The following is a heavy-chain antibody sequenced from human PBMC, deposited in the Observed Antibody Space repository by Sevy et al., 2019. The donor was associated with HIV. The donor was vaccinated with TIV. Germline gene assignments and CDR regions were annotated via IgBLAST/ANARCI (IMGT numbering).Heavy chain of an antibody. CDR2: IYPGDSDT. CDR1: GYRFSDYW. D-gene: IGHD1-1*01. J-gene: IGHJ6*02. CDR3: ARGARGTLPSYYYYTLDV. V-gene: IGHV5-51*01. Sequence: HGESLKISCKGFGYRFSDYWIGWVRQMPGKGLEWMGIIYPGDSDTRYSPSFQGQVTLSADKSISTAYLQWSTLKASDTAMYFCARGARGTLPSYYYYTLDVWGQGTTVTVSS.